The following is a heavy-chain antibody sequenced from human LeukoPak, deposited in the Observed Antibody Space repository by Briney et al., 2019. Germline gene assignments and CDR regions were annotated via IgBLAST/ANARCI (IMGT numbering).Heavy chain of an antibody. Sequence: SETLSLTCTVSGYSISSGYYWGWIRQPPGKGLEWIGSIYHSGSTYYNPSLKSRVTISVDTSKNQFSLKLSSVTAADTAVYYCAAPLFSGSYRYYFDYWGQGTLVTVSS. D-gene: IGHD3-10*02. J-gene: IGHJ4*02. CDR3: AAPLFSGSYRYYFDY. CDR1: GYSISSGYY. CDR2: IYHSGST. V-gene: IGHV4-38-2*02.